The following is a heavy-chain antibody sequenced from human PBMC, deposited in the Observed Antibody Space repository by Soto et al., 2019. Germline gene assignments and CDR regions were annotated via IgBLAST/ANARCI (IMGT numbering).Heavy chain of an antibody. CDR1: GGSSSSGDYY. CDR3: ARSGSYWGNAAFDL. V-gene: IGHV4-30-4*01. CDR2: IYYSGST. Sequence: QVQLQESGPGLVKPSQTLSLTCTVSGGSSSSGDYYWSWIRQPPGKGLEWIGYIYYSGSTYYNPSLKGRVTLSVDTSKNQLSRTLSSVTAADTAVYYCARSGSYWGNAAFDLWGQGTMVTVSS. J-gene: IGHJ3*01. D-gene: IGHD1-26*01.